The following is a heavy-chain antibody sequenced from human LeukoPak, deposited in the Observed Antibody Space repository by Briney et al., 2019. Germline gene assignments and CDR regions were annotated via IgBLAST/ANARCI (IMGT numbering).Heavy chain of an antibody. V-gene: IGHV4-59*08. CDR3: ARQGGGFWYFDL. D-gene: IGHD6-25*01. Sequence: PSETLSLTCTVSGGSISSYYWSWIRRPPGKGLEWIGYIYYSGSTNYNPSLKSRVTISVDTSENQFSLKLSSVTAADTAVYYCARQGGGFWYFDLWGRGTLVTVSS. CDR2: IYYSGST. CDR1: GGSISSYY. J-gene: IGHJ2*01.